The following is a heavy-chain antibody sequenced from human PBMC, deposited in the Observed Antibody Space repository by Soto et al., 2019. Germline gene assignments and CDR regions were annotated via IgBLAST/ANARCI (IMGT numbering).Heavy chain of an antibody. CDR3: ARRGYSSSWYYYYYYGMDV. CDR2: MNPNSDNT. Sequence: QVQLVQSGAEVKKRGASVKVSCKASGYTFTSYDINWVRQATGQGLEWMGWMNPNSDNTGYAQKFQGRVTMTRNTSISTAYMELSSLRSEDTAVYYCARRGYSSSWYYYYYYGMDVWGQGTTVTVSS. V-gene: IGHV1-8*01. J-gene: IGHJ6*02. CDR1: GYTFTSYD. D-gene: IGHD6-13*01.